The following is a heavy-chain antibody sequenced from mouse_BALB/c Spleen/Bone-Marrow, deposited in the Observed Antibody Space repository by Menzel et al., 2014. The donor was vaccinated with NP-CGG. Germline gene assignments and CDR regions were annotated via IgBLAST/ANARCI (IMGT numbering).Heavy chain of an antibody. CDR3: ARLDVGGY. J-gene: IGHJ2*01. CDR2: ISDGSSTI. CDR1: GFTFSSFG. V-gene: IGHV5-17*02. Sequence: EVQLVESGGGLVQPGGSRKLSCAASGFTFSSFGMHWVRQVPEKGLEWAAYISDGSSTIYYADTVKGRFTISRDNPKNTLFLQMTSLRSEDTAMYYCARLDVGGYWGQGTTLTVSS.